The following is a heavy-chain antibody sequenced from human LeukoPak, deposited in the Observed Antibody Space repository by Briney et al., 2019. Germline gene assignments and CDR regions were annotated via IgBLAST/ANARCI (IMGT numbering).Heavy chain of an antibody. Sequence: SETLSLTCAVSGYSISSGYYWGWIRQPPGKGLEWIGSIYHSGSTYYNPSPKSRVTIAVDTSKNQFSLKLSSVTAADTAVYYCARLGHCSSTSCYSNWFDPWGQGTLVTVSS. CDR1: GYSISSGYY. D-gene: IGHD2-2*01. V-gene: IGHV4-38-2*01. CDR2: IYHSGST. J-gene: IGHJ5*02. CDR3: ARLGHCSSTSCYSNWFDP.